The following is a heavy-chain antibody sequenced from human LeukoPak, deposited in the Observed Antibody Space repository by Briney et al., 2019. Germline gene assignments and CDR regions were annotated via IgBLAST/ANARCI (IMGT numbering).Heavy chain of an antibody. J-gene: IGHJ4*02. D-gene: IGHD5-24*01. CDR1: GYSFPNYW. Sequence: SGESLKISCKGSGYSFPNYWIGWVRQVPGQGLELMGIIYPADSDTIYSPSFQGQVTISADKSINTASLQWTSLKASDTAMYYCARRKGDGYNSPFDYWGQGTLVTVSS. CDR3: ARRKGDGYNSPFDY. CDR2: IYPADSDT. V-gene: IGHV5-51*01.